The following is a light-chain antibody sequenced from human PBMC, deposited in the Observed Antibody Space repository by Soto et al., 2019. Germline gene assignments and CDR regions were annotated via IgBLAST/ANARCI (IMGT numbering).Light chain of an antibody. CDR2: SSS. V-gene: IGKV3-15*01. J-gene: IGKJ4*01. CDR3: QQYNSWPLT. Sequence: EIVMTQYPATLSVSPGERATLSCRASQTVSNNLAWYQQKPGQAPRLLFYSSSTRATGVPARVSGSRSGTDFTLTISSLQSEDFAVYYCQQYNSWPLTFGGGTKVETK. CDR1: QTVSNN.